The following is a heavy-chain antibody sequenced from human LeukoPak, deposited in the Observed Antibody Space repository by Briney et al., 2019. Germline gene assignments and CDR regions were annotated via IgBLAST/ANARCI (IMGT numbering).Heavy chain of an antibody. J-gene: IGHJ4*01. Sequence: KRPETPSLTCSVSGVSLSSSHWWSWLRQPPGKGLEWIGEISHSGSTNYNPSLESRVTISVDKSKNQFYLKLSSVTAADTAVYFCARVTETTPFDYWGHGTTVTVSS. CDR1: GVSLSSSHW. CDR2: ISHSGST. CDR3: ARVTETTPFDY. D-gene: IGHD1-1*01. V-gene: IGHV4-4*01.